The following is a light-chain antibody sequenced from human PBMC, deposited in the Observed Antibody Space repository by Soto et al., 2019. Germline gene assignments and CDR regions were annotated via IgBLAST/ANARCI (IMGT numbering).Light chain of an antibody. Sequence: EIVMTQSPATLSVSPGERATLSCRASQSVSSNLAWYQQKPGQAPRLLIHGATTRATGIPARFSGSGSGTEFTLTISSLQSEDFAVYYCQQRSNWPPSTFGGGTKVDIK. CDR2: GAT. V-gene: IGKV3-15*01. CDR1: QSVSSN. J-gene: IGKJ4*01. CDR3: QQRSNWPPST.